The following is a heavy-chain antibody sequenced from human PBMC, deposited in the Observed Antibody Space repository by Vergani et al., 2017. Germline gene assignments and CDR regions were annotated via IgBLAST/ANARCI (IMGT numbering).Heavy chain of an antibody. CDR3: ARAXYYDSSGYYYTIDY. D-gene: IGHD3-22*01. CDR2: IYYSGST. J-gene: IGHJ4*02. Sequence: QVKLQESGPGLVKPSETLSLTCTVSGGSISSGDYYWSWIRQPPGKGLEWIGYIYYSGSTYYNPSLKSRVTISVDTSKNQFSLKLSSVTAADTAVYYCARAXYYDSSGYYYTIDYWGQGTLVTVSS. CDR1: GGSISSGDYY. V-gene: IGHV4-30-4*08.